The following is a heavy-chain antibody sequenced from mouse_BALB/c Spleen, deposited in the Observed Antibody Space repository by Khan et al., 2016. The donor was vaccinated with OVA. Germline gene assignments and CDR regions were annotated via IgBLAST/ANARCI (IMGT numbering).Heavy chain of an antibody. Sequence: EVELVESGGDLVKPGGSLKLSCAASGFTFSTYAMSWVRQTPEKRLEWVATISSGGSYTYYPDSVKGRFTISRDNAKTALYLQMSSLRSEDTAIYFCASVYFGYHDFWGQGTTLTVCS. CDR2: ISSGGSYT. CDR3: ASVYFGYHDF. D-gene: IGHD1-2*01. J-gene: IGHJ2*01. V-gene: IGHV5-9-3*01. CDR1: GFTFSTYA.